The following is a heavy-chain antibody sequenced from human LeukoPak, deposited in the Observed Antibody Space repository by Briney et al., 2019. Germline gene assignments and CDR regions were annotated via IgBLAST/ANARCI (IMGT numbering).Heavy chain of an antibody. D-gene: IGHD3-22*01. CDR2: ISYDGSNK. V-gene: IGHV3-30-3*01. CDR3: ARVGTMIVVVTPLDY. J-gene: IGHJ4*02. CDR1: GFTVSSNY. Sequence: GGSLRLSCAASGFTVSSNYMSWVRQAPGRGLGWVAVISYDGSNKYYADSVKGRFTIPRDNSKNTLYLQMNSLRAEDTAVYYCARVGTMIVVVTPLDYWGQGTLVTVSS.